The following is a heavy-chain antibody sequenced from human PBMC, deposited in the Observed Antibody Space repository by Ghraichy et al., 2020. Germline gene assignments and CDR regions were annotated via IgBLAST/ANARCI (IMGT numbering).Heavy chain of an antibody. J-gene: IGHJ6*02. D-gene: IGHD3-22*01. CDR2: INPNSGGT. V-gene: IGHV1-2*04. CDR3: ARVGPDYYGSSGYLSPYYYGMDV. Sequence: ASVKVSCKASGYTFTGYYMHWVRQAPGQGLEWMGWINPNSGGTNYAQKFQGWVTMTRDTSISTAYMELSRLRSDDTAVYYCARVGPDYYGSSGYLSPYYYGMDVWGQGTTVTVSS. CDR1: GYTFTGYY.